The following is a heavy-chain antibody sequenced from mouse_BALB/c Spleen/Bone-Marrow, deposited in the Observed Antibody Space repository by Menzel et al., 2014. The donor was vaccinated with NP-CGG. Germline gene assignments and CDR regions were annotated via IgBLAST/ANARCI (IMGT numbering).Heavy chain of an antibody. CDR1: GYAFTNYL. D-gene: IGHD4-1*01. CDR3: ARNANWLFAY. Sequence: VQLQQSGTELVRPGTSAKVSCKAPGYAFTNYLIEWVKQRPGQGLEWIGVINPGSGDTSYNEKFRGKATLTADKSSSTAYMQLSSLTSDDSAVYFCARNANWLFAYWGQGTLVTVSA. V-gene: IGHV1-54*01. CDR2: INPGSGDT. J-gene: IGHJ3*01.